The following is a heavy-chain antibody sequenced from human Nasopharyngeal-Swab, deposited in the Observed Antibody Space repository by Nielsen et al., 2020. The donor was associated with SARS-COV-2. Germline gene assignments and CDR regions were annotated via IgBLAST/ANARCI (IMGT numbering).Heavy chain of an antibody. J-gene: IGHJ4*02. Sequence: WIRQPPGKGLEWVSAISGSGGSTYYADSVKVRFTISRDNSKNTLYLQMNSLRAGDTAVYYCAKAEYDYVWGSYRAAFDYWGQGTLVTVSS. CDR3: AKAEYDYVWGSYRAAFDY. D-gene: IGHD3-16*02. V-gene: IGHV3-23*01. CDR2: ISGSGGST.